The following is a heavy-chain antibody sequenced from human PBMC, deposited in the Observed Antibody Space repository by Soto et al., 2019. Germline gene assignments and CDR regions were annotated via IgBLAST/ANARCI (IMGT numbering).Heavy chain of an antibody. Sequence: QLHLVQSGAVVKKPGASVTVSCSASGYPVTAYYMHWVRQAPGRGLGWMGGINPATGAAKYTQTFQGRVTMTRDPSTSTVFRELSGLTSEDTAVFYCARGGGVGVAGSAAFDMWGLGTLVTVSS. D-gene: IGHD3-3*01. J-gene: IGHJ3*02. CDR1: GYPVTAYY. CDR2: INPATGAA. CDR3: ARGGGVGVAGSAAFDM. V-gene: IGHV1-2*02.